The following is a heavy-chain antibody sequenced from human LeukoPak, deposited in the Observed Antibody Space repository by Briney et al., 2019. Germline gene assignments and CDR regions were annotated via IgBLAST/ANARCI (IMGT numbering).Heavy chain of an antibody. Sequence: PGGSLRLSCAASGFTVSSNYMSWVRQAPGKGLEWVSVIYSGDNPYYADSVKGRFTISRDNSKNTLYLQMNSLRAEDTAVYYCARHYFDSSGFPTHFDSWGQGTLVTVSS. V-gene: IGHV3-66*04. CDR2: IYSGDNP. D-gene: IGHD3-22*01. CDR3: ARHYFDSSGFPTHFDS. J-gene: IGHJ4*02. CDR1: GFTVSSNY.